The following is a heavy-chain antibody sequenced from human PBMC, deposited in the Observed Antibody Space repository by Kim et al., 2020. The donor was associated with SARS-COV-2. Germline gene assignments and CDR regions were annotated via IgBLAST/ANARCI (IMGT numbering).Heavy chain of an antibody. J-gene: IGHJ6*03. V-gene: IGHV4-4*09. D-gene: IGHD4-4*01. CDR3: ASSAYNYYYYYMDV. Sequence: TPYLQSRVTISVDTSKNQFSLKLSSVTAADTAVYYCASSAYNYYYYYMDVWGKGTTVTVSS.